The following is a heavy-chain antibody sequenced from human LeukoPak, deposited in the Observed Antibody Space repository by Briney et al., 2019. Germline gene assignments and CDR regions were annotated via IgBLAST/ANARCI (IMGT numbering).Heavy chain of an antibody. J-gene: IGHJ6*03. Sequence: GGSLRLSCVASGFTFSSRDWMTWVRQAPGKGLEGVANIKQDGSEKNYVDSVKGQFTISRDNAKNSADLQMISLRVEETAVYYCARAPIIDSSSWYYYYYYMDVWGKGTTVMVSS. CDR2: IKQDGSEK. V-gene: IGHV3-7*03. D-gene: IGHD6-13*01. CDR3: ARAPIIDSSSWYYYYYYMDV. CDR1: GFTFSSRDW.